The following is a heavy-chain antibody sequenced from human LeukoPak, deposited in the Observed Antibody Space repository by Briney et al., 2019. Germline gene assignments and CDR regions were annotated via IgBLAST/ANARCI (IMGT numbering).Heavy chain of an antibody. CDR3: GGAARAPAREIVVIPAANGYAFDI. D-gene: IGHD2-2*01. J-gene: IGHJ3*02. V-gene: IGHV4-59*08. CDR1: GRSFSSSY. CDR2: IYYSGST. Sequence: PSETLSLTCTVSGRSFSSSYWSWVRQPPGKWLEWVGYIYYSGSTNYNPSLKSRVTISVDTSNNQFSLKLSSVTAADTAVYYCGGAARAPAREIVVIPAANGYAFDICGQGTMGSASS.